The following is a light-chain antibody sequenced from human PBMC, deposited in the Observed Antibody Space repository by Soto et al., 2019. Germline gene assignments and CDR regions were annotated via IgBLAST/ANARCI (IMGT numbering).Light chain of an antibody. CDR1: QGISSY. J-gene: IGKJ5*01. Sequence: DIQLTQSPSFLSASVGDRVTITCRASQGISSYLAWYQQKPGKAPKLLIYAASTLQSGVPSRFSGSGSGTGFTLTISSLQPEDFATYYCQQLNSYLLTLGQGTRLEIK. V-gene: IGKV1-9*01. CDR3: QQLNSYLLT. CDR2: AAS.